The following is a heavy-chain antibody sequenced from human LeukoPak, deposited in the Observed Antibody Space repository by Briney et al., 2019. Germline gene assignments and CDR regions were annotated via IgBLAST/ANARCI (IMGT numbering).Heavy chain of an antibody. CDR1: GYTFTGYY. CDR3: ATQATSGWHFS. Sequence: ASVKVYCKASGYTFTGYYMHWVRQAPGQGPEWMRWINPNSGGTNYAQKFQGRVTMTRDTSLSTVYMELSRLRSDDTAVYYCATQATSGWHFSWGQGTLVTVSS. J-gene: IGHJ5*02. CDR2: INPNSGGT. V-gene: IGHV1-2*02. D-gene: IGHD6-19*01.